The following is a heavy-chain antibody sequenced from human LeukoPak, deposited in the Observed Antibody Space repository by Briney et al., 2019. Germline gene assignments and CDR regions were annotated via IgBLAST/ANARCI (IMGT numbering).Heavy chain of an antibody. CDR3: ARAGVWDYSDSSGYHNAAFDI. V-gene: IGHV3-7*03. D-gene: IGHD3-22*01. CDR1: GFTFGDYA. Sequence: GGSLRLSCTASGFTFGDYAMSWFRQAPGKGLEWVANIKQDGSEKYYVDSVKGRFTISRDNAKNSLYLQMNSLRAEDTAVYYCARAGVWDYSDSSGYHNAAFDIWGQGTMVTVSS. J-gene: IGHJ3*02. CDR2: IKQDGSEK.